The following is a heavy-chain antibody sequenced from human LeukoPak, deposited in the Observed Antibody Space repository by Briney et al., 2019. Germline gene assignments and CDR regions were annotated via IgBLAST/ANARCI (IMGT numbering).Heavy chain of an antibody. V-gene: IGHV3-13*01. D-gene: IGHD2-15*01. CDR2: ISTSDDI. CDR3: AREPPTPGYWHFDP. Sequence: GGSLRLSCVASGFTFSSHDIHWVRQVAGKGLEWLSAISTSDDIHYSDSVKGRFTIYRGDAENSVHLQMSSLTAGDTAVYFCAREPPTPGYWHFDPWGRGTLVTVSS. J-gene: IGHJ2*01. CDR1: GFTFSSHD.